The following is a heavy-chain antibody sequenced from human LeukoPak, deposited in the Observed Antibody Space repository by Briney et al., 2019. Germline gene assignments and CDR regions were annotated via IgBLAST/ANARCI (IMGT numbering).Heavy chain of an antibody. D-gene: IGHD6-25*01. CDR2: IFGIAST. CDR3: ARVIDVAASGYFDS. V-gene: IGHV4-38-2*02. CDR1: GFSITTGYC. J-gene: IGHJ4*02. Sequence: SETLSLTCTVSGFSITTGYCWAWIRQPPGEGLDWIGSIFGIASTYYNPSLKSRVTISVDTSKNQFSLKLSSVTAADTALYYCARVIDVAASGYFDSWGQGTQVTVSS.